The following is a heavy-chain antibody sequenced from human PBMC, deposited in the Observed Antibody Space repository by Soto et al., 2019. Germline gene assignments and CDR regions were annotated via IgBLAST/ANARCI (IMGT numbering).Heavy chain of an antibody. D-gene: IGHD1-1*01. J-gene: IGHJ4*02. CDR2: IYSAGST. Sequence: GGSLRLSCAASGFTVSSNYMSWVRQAPGKGLEWVSVIYSAGSTYYADSVKGRFTLYRDNSKNTLYLQMNSLRAEDTAVYYCARGSERTYFDYWGQGTLVTVSS. CDR3: ARGSERTYFDY. V-gene: IGHV3-53*01. CDR1: GFTVSSNY.